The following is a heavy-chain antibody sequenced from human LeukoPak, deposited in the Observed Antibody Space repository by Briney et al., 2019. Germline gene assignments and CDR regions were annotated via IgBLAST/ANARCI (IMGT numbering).Heavy chain of an antibody. CDR2: INHSGST. V-gene: IGHV4-34*01. CDR3: ARDLSGHYGDYFYYYYMDV. D-gene: IGHD4-17*01. Sequence: PSETLSLTCAVYGGSFSGYYWSWIRQPPGKGLEWIGEINHSGSTNYNPSLKSRVTISVDTSKNQFSLQLNSVTPEDTAVYYCARDLSGHYGDYFYYYYMDVWGKGTTVTVSS. J-gene: IGHJ6*03. CDR1: GGSFSGYY.